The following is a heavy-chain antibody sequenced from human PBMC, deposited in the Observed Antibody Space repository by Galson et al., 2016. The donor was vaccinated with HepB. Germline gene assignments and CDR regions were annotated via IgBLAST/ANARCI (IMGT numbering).Heavy chain of an antibody. V-gene: IGHV1-69*06. J-gene: IGHJ5*02. CDR1: GGTFNSYV. CDR2: ITPIFGSA. Sequence: SVKVSCKASGGTFNSYVINWVRQAPGHGLEWMGGITPIFGSATYAQKFQGRVTITAVKSAHTVYMELRSLRSEDPAVYYCARGATVGARVWFDPWGQGTLVTVSS. D-gene: IGHD1-26*01. CDR3: ARGATVGARVWFDP.